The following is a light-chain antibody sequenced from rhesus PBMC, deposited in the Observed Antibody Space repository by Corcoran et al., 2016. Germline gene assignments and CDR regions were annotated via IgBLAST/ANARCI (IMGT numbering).Light chain of an antibody. Sequence: DIQMTQSPSSLSASVGDTVTTTCRASQGISSWLAWYQQKPGKAPKLLICKASSLQSGVPSGFSGSGSGTDYTFTISSLQTEDVATCYCQHGCGTPPTFGQRAKVEIK. V-gene: IGKV1-22*01. J-gene: IGKJ1*01. CDR1: QGISSW. CDR2: KAS. CDR3: QHGCGTPPT.